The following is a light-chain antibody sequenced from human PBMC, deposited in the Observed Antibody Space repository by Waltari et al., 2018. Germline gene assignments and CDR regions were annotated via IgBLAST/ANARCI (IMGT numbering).Light chain of an antibody. Sequence: ETVLTQSPATLSVSPGDTATLSCRASQGVSSSLAWYQQKPGQAPRLLIYGAFTRATGIPARFSGSGSGTEFTLTINSLQSEDFAVYYCQQYYNWPPGLTFGGGTEVEVK. V-gene: IGKV3D-15*01. CDR3: QQYYNWPPGLT. CDR2: GAF. J-gene: IGKJ4*01. CDR1: QGVSSS.